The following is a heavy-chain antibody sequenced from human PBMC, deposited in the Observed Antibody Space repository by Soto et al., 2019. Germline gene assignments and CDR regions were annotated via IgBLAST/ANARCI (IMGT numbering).Heavy chain of an antibody. D-gene: IGHD5-18*01. CDR3: ARMASFGSLNWCDP. CDR1: GYTFTNND. CDR2: MNPGSGDT. V-gene: IGHV1-8*02. J-gene: IGHJ5*02. Sequence: ASVKVSCKASGYTFTNNDVSWVRQATGQGLEWMGWMNPGSGDTGYAQKFQGRVTMTRDISIATAYMELNSLTSEDTAIYYCARMASFGSLNWCDPWGQGNLVTASS.